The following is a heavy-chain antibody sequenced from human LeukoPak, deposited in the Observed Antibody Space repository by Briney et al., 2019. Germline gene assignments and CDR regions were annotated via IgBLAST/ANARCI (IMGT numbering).Heavy chain of an antibody. J-gene: IGHJ6*03. CDR1: GGSFSGYY. V-gene: IGHV4-34*01. D-gene: IGHD3-10*01. CDR3: ARGSPYYGSGSYYRYYYYYMDV. CDR2: INHSGST. Sequence: SETLSLTCAVYGGSFSGYYWSWIRQPPGKGLEWIGEINHSGSTNYNPSLKSRVTISVDTSKNQFSLKLSSVTAADTAVYYCARGSPYYGSGSYYRYYYYYMDVWGKGTTVTVSS.